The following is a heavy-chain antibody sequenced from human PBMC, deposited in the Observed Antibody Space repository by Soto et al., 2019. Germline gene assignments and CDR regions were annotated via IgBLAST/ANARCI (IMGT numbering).Heavy chain of an antibody. CDR3: VKEGQSRDGYTSPLDS. CDR2: TSYDGNKK. V-gene: IGHV3-30*18. D-gene: IGHD5-12*01. Sequence: QVQLVETGGGVVQPGGSLRLSCIASGFPFRSYGMHWVRQAPGKGLEWVAVTSYDGNKKYYIDSVKGRFSISRDNFMNTVYLQMNSLGVEDTALYYCVKEGQSRDGYTSPLDSWGQGTLVIVSA. CDR1: GFPFRSYG. J-gene: IGHJ5*01.